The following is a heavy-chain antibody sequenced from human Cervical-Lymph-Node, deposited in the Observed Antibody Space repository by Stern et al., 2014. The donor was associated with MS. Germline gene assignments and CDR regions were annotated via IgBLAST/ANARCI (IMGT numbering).Heavy chain of an antibody. CDR2: IHHSETT. CDR1: GDSISNDRW. Sequence: QVQLQESGPGLVKPSGTLSLTCGVSGDSISNDRWWSWVRQPPGKGLEWIGEIHHSETTNYNPSLKSRLTFSIDKSNNSFSMRLRSVTAADTAVYYCARVSISGYDFFDPWGQGTLVSVSS. D-gene: IGHD5-12*01. J-gene: IGHJ5*02. V-gene: IGHV4-4*02. CDR3: ARVSISGYDFFDP.